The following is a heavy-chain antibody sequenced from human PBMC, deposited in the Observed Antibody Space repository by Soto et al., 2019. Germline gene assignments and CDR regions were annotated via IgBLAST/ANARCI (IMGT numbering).Heavy chain of an antibody. CDR2: IKQDGSEK. V-gene: IGHV3-7*04. Sequence: GGSLRLSCAASGFTFRSYWMGWVRQVPGKGLEWVANIKQDGSEKNYVDSVKGRFTISRDNAKNSLYLQMNSLRGEDTAVYYCARENYFDYWRQVTLVTVSS. CDR3: ARENYFDY. J-gene: IGHJ4*02. CDR1: GFTFRSYW.